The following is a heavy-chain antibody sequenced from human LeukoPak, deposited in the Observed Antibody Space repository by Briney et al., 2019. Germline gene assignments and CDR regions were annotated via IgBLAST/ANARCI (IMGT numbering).Heavy chain of an antibody. V-gene: IGHV4-4*07. Sequence: SETLSLTCIVSGGSINNYYWSWIRQPAGKGLEWIGRIYTGGTTNYNPSLKSRVTISADTSKNQFSLRLNSVTAADTAVYYCARDPNSALWGQGTLVTVSS. J-gene: IGHJ4*02. CDR1: GGSINNYY. CDR2: IYTGGTT. CDR3: ARDPNSAL. D-gene: IGHD4-23*01.